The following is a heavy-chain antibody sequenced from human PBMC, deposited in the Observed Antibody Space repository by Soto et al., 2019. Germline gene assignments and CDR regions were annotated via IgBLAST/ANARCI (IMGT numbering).Heavy chain of an antibody. V-gene: IGHV3-23*01. D-gene: IGHD2-15*01. J-gene: IGHJ3*01. CDR2: ISGAGGST. CDR1: GFTFSASA. CDR3: AKDRLTHDF. Sequence: EVQLLESGGGLVQPGGSLRLSCAASGFTFSASAMTWVRQAPGKGLEWVSAISGAGGSTYYADSVKGRFTISRDNSKNTLYLQMNSLRVEDTAVYYCAKDRLTHDFWGQGTMVTVSS.